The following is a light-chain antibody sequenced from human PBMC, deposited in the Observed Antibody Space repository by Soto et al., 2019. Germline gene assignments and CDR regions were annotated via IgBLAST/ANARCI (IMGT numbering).Light chain of an antibody. Sequence: DIQMTQSPSTLSASVGDRVTITCRASQTINTYLAWYQQKPGKAPTLLLYRPSILESVVPSRFSGSGSGTEFTLTINSLQPDDFATYDCQHYNDYAYTSGQGTKLEIK. CDR2: RPS. CDR3: QHYNDYAYT. J-gene: IGKJ2*01. CDR1: QTINTY. V-gene: IGKV1-5*03.